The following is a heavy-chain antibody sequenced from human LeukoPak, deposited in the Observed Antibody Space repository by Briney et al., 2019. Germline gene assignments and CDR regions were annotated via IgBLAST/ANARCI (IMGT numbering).Heavy chain of an antibody. CDR2: ISHSGST. CDR3: ARVGVAVAGTRRYNWFDP. V-gene: IGHV4-34*01. Sequence: PSETLSLTCAVYGGSFSGYYWTWIRQPPGKGLEWIGEISHSGSTNYNPSLKSRVTISVDTSKNQFSLKLSSVTAADTAVYYCARVGVAVAGTRRYNWFDPWGQGTLVTVSS. D-gene: IGHD6-19*01. CDR1: GGSFSGYY. J-gene: IGHJ5*02.